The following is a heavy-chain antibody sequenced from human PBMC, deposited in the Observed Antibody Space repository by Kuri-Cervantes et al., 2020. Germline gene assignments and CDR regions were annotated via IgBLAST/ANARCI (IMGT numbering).Heavy chain of an antibody. V-gene: IGHV3-21*01. J-gene: IGHJ4*02. CDR1: GFTFSSYS. CDR3: EKRSVGADGSWCLGFDY. Sequence: GGSLRLSCAASGFTFSSYSMNWVRQAPGKGLEWVSSISSSSSYIYYADSVKGRFTISRNHSKNSLYLQMNSLRAEDTAVYYCEKRSVGADGSWCLGFDYWGQGTLVTVSS. CDR2: ISSSSSYI. D-gene: IGHD6-13*01.